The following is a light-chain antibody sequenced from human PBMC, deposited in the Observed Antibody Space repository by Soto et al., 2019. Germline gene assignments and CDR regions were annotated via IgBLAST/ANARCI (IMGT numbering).Light chain of an antibody. CDR1: QSISSW. Sequence: IHMTHAPSTLSASVGYRVTITCLASQSISSWLAWYQQKPGKAPKLLIYKASSLESGVPSRFSGSGSGTEFTLTISSLQPDDFATYYCQQYNSYPWTFGQGTKVDIK. J-gene: IGKJ1*01. CDR2: KAS. V-gene: IGKV1-5*03. CDR3: QQYNSYPWT.